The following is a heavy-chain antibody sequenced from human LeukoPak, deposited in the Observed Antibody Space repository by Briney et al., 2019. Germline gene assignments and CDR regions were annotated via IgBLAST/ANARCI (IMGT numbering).Heavy chain of an antibody. CDR1: GFTFSSYA. D-gene: IGHD3-10*01. CDR3: AREVTKVRGPMDV. CDR2: ISYDGSNK. V-gene: IGHV3-30-3*01. J-gene: IGHJ6*02. Sequence: GRSLRLSCAASGFTFSSYAMHWVRQAPGKGLEWVAVISYDGSNKYYADSVKGRFTISRDNAKNSLYLQMNSLRAEDTAVYYCAREVTKVRGPMDVWGQGTTVTVSS.